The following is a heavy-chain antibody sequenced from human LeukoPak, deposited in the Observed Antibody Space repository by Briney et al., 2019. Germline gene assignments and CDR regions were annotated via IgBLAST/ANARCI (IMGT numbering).Heavy chain of an antibody. V-gene: IGHV4-39*07. D-gene: IGHD6-19*01. CDR3: ALDVRYSSGWHLSSRRSVPNYYMDV. CDR1: GGSISSSSYY. CDR2: IYYSGST. Sequence: SETLSLTCTVSGGSISSSSYYWAWIRRSPGKGLEWVGSIYYSGSTYYNPSLRSRVTISVDMSKNQFSLNVSSVTAADTAVYYCALDVRYSSGWHLSSRRSVPNYYMDVWGKGTTVTISS. J-gene: IGHJ6*03.